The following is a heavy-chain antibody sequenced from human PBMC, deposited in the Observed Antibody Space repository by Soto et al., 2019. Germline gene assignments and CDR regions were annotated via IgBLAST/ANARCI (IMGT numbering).Heavy chain of an antibody. V-gene: IGHV1-2*02. J-gene: IGHJ5*02. D-gene: IGHD5-18*01. Sequence: QVQLVQSGAEVKKPGASVKVSCKASGYSFTGYYMHWVRQAPGQGLEWMGWINANSGGTSYAQKFQGRVTMTRDTSSSTDYMDLTRLTSDDTAVYFCARGWERSSYAYLRFDPWGQGTLVTVSS. CDR3: ARGWERSSYAYLRFDP. CDR2: INANSGGT. CDR1: GYSFTGYY.